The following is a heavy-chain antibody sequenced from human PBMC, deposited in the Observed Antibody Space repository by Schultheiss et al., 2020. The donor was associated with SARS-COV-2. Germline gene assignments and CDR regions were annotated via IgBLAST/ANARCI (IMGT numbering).Heavy chain of an antibody. CDR1: GGSISSGGYY. D-gene: IGHD5-18*01. CDR3: GTVDTAMVTYRMDV. Sequence: SETLSLTCTVSGGSISSGGYYWSWIRQHPGKGLEWIGYIYYSGSTYYNPSLKSRVTILVDTSKNQFSLKLSSVTAADTAVYYCGTVDTAMVTYRMDVWGQGTTVTVSS. V-gene: IGHV4-31*03. J-gene: IGHJ6*02. CDR2: IYYSGST.